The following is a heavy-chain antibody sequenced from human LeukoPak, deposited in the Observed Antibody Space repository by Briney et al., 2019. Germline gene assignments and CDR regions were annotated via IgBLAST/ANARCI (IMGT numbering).Heavy chain of an antibody. J-gene: IGHJ4*02. D-gene: IGHD2-15*01. CDR3: ARGGCSGGSCYVGGFDY. Sequence: ASVKVSCKASGYTFTGYYMHWVRQAPGQGLEWMGWINPNSGGTNYAQKLQGRVTMTTDTSTSTAYMELRSLRSDDTAVYYCARGGCSGGSCYVGGFDYWGQGTLVTVSS. CDR1: GYTFTGYY. V-gene: IGHV1-2*02. CDR2: INPNSGGT.